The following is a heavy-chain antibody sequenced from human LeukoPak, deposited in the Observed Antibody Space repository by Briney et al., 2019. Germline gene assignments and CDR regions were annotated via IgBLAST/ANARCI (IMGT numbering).Heavy chain of an antibody. V-gene: IGHV3-21*04. Sequence: GGSLRLSCAASGFTFSSYSMNWVRQAPGKGLEWVSSISSSSSYIYYADSVKGRFTISRDNAKNSLYLQMNSLRAEDTAVYYCARYDSGGWYVDYWGQGTLVTVSS. J-gene: IGHJ4*02. CDR2: ISSSSSYI. CDR1: GFTFSSYS. D-gene: IGHD6-19*01. CDR3: ARYDSGGWYVDY.